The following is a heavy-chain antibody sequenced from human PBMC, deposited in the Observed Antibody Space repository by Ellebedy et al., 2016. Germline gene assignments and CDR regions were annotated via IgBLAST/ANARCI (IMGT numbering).Heavy chain of an antibody. CDR2: VYRSGVV. CDR1: GGSFSGYH. D-gene: IGHD3-9*01. V-gene: IGHV4-34*01. CDR3: ARVRIKALPGGELLYYFDS. Sequence: SETLSLTCAVYGGSFSGYHWSWLRQSPGKGLEWIGEVYRSGVVDYNPSLMRRVTISLDTSKNQFYLKWTSVTAADMAVYYCARVRIKALPGGELLYYFDSWGQGTLVTVSS. J-gene: IGHJ4*02.